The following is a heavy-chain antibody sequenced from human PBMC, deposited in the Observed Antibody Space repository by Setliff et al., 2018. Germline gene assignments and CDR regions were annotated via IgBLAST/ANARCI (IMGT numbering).Heavy chain of an antibody. J-gene: IGHJ5*02. CDR3: ARYIPSAGCFDP. V-gene: IGHV4-61*02. D-gene: IGHD2-21*01. CDR1: GGSISSGSYY. CDR2: LHTSGST. Sequence: TLSLTCAVSGGSISSGSYYWSWIRQPAGKGLEWVGRLHTSGSTNYNPSLKSRVTISVDTSKKQFSLMLTSVTAADTAVYYCARYIPSAGCFDPWGQGALVTVSS.